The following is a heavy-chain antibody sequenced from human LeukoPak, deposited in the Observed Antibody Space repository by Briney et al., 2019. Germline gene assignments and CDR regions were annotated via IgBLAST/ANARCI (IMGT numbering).Heavy chain of an antibody. CDR2: ISSSSSYT. CDR3: ARVSYDILTGYSDYGMDV. Sequence: GGSLRLSCAASGFTFSDHYMSWIRQAPGKGLEWVSYISSSSSYTNYADSVKGRFTISRDNAKNSLYLQMNSLRAEDTAVYYCARVSYDILTGYSDYGMDVWGQGTTVTVSS. J-gene: IGHJ6*02. V-gene: IGHV3-11*05. CDR1: GFTFSDHY. D-gene: IGHD3-9*01.